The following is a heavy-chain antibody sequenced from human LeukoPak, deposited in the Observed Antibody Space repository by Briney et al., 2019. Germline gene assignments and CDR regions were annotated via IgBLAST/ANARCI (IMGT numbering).Heavy chain of an antibody. J-gene: IGHJ3*02. CDR1: GFTFSSLA. V-gene: IGHV3-23*01. D-gene: IGHD3-22*01. CDR2: ISGSGGSK. CDR3: AKDSSGSYDAFDI. Sequence: GGSLSLSCAASGFTFSSLAVSWVRQAPGKGREGVSGISGSGGSKYDADSVKGRFTIYRDNSKNTLYLQMNSLRAEDTAVYYCAKDSSGSYDAFDIWGQGTMVTVSA.